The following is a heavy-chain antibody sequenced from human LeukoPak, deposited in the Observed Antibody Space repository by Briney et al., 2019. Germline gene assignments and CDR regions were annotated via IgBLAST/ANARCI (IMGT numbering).Heavy chain of an antibody. CDR2: INPNSGGT. V-gene: IGHV1-2*02. D-gene: IGHD2-2*01. Sequence: ASVKVSCKASGYTFTGYYMHWVRQAPGQGLEWMGWINPNSGGTNYAQKFQGRVTMTRDTSISTAYMELSRLRSDDTAVYYCARAVPAANILDYWGQGTLVTVSS. J-gene: IGHJ4*02. CDR1: GYTFTGYY. CDR3: ARAVPAANILDY.